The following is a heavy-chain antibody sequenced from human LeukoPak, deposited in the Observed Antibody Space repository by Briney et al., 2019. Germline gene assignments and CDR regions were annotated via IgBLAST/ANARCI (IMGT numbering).Heavy chain of an antibody. CDR3: AKDRNTMISRGGYFDF. Sequence: GGSLRPSCAASGFTFSSTAMNWVRQAPGKGLEWVSIISGSGSNTYYADSVKGRFTISRDNSKNTLYLQMNSLRAEDTAVYHCAKDRNTMISRGGYFDFWGQGTLVTVSS. D-gene: IGHD3-22*01. CDR2: ISGSGSNT. CDR1: GFTFSSTA. J-gene: IGHJ4*02. V-gene: IGHV3-23*01.